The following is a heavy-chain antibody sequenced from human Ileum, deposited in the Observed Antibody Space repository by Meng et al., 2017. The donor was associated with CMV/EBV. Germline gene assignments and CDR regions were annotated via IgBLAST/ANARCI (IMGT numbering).Heavy chain of an antibody. V-gene: IGHV3-21*01. CDR2: ISVSSSHI. CDR1: RFTFSSYN. CDR3: ARGRYSSGWYSEADYFDF. J-gene: IGHJ4*02. Sequence: GESLKIFCAASRFTFSSYNMNWVRQAPGKGLEWVSSISVSSSHINYADSVKGRFTISRDNSKNSLYLQMNVLSAEDTAVYYCARGRYSSGWYSEADYFDFWGQGTLVTVSS. D-gene: IGHD6-19*01.